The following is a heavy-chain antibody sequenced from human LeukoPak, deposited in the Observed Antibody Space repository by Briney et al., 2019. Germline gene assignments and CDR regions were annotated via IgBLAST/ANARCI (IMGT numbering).Heavy chain of an antibody. Sequence: GASLQISCKGSEYSFATYWIGWVRQMPAQGLEWMGSIFPGDSDTRYSPSFQGQVTISADKSTSTAYLQRSSLKASDTAIYYCASEYCSGGNCYFDYWGQGTLVTVSS. D-gene: IGHD2-15*01. CDR1: EYSFATYW. V-gene: IGHV5-51*01. CDR2: IFPGDSDT. CDR3: ASEYCSGGNCYFDY. J-gene: IGHJ4*02.